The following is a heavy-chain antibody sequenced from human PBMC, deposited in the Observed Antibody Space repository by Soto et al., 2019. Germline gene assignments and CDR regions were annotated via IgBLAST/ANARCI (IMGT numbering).Heavy chain of an antibody. J-gene: IGHJ4*02. CDR1: GATFGSYA. CDR2: IIPIFETT. V-gene: IGHV1-69*06. Sequence: SVKVSCTASGATFGSYAISWVRQAPGQGLEWMGGIIPIFETTNYAQKFQGRVTITADTSITTAYMVLSRLRSDDTAVYYCAREAVLYCSSTSCSAAFDYWGQGTLVTVS. CDR3: AREAVLYCSSTSCSAAFDY. D-gene: IGHD2-2*01.